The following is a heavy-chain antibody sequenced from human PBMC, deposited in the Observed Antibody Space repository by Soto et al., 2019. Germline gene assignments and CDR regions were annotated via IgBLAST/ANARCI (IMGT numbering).Heavy chain of an antibody. J-gene: IGHJ6*01. D-gene: IGHD3-3*01. CDR1: GFTFSNYA. CDR2: INAGGGST. Sequence: PGGSLRLSCAASGFTFSNYAMNWVRQAPGKGLEWVSFINAGGGSTYYADSVKGRFTISRDNSKNTLYLQMNSLRGEDTAVYSCAKDVGGPIVGLVIIKYAMDVWGQGPTVTVSS. CDR3: AKDVGGPIVGLVIIKYAMDV. V-gene: IGHV3-23*01.